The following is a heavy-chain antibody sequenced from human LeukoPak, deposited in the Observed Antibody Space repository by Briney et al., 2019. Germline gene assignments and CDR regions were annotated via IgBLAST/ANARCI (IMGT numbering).Heavy chain of an antibody. CDR3: ARDXIXTGXDYYYYYYGMDV. CDR1: GFTFSSYW. Sequence: PGGSLRLSCAASGFTFSSYWMSWVRQAPGKGLEWVANIKQDGSEKYYVDSVKGRFTISRDNAKNSLYLQMNSLRAEDTAVYYCARDXIXTGXDYYYYYYGMDVWGQGTTVTVSS. V-gene: IGHV3-7*01. D-gene: IGHD3-9*01. CDR2: IKQDGSEK. J-gene: IGHJ6*02.